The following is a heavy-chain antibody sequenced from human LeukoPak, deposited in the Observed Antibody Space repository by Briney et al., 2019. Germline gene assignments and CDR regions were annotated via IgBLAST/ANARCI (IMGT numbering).Heavy chain of an antibody. Sequence: GGSLRLSCAASGFTLSNAWMSWVRQAPGKGLEWVGRIKTKTEGGTTEYAAPVKGRFTISRDDSKNTLYLQMNSLKTEDTAVYYCTKASFGVFMNYLDYWGQGALVTVSS. CDR1: GFTLSNAW. V-gene: IGHV3-15*01. D-gene: IGHD3-3*01. CDR2: IKTKTEGGTT. J-gene: IGHJ4*02. CDR3: TKASFGVFMNYLDY.